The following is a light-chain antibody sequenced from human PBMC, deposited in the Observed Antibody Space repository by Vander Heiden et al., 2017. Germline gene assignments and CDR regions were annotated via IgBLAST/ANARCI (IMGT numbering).Light chain of an antibody. Sequence: DIVMTQSPDSLAVSLGERATINCKSSQSVLYSSSNKNYLAWYQQKPGQPPKLLIYWASTRESGVPDRFSGGGSGTDFTLTIGSLQAEDVAIYYCQQYDSTPHTFGGGTKVEMK. CDR3: QQYDSTPHT. V-gene: IGKV4-1*01. J-gene: IGKJ4*01. CDR2: WAS. CDR1: QSVLYSSSNKNY.